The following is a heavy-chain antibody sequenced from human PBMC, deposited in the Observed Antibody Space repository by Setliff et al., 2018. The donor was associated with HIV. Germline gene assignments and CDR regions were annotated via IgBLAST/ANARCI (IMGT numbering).Heavy chain of an antibody. CDR2: IIPIFGTA. CDR3: ARVPTYYDILTGYYLDP. J-gene: IGHJ5*02. Sequence: SVKVSCKASGGTFSSYAISWVRQAPGQGLEWMGGIIPIFGTANYAQKFQGRVTITTDESTSTAYMELSSLRSEDTAVYYCARVPTYYDILTGYYLDPWGQGTLVTVSP. V-gene: IGHV1-69*05. D-gene: IGHD3-9*01. CDR1: GGTFSSYA.